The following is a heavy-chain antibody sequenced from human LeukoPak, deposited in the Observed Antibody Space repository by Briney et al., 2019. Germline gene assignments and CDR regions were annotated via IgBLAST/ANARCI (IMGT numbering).Heavy chain of an antibody. D-gene: IGHD3-22*01. CDR3: AKLRVSDSSGYYWDY. V-gene: IGHV3-23*01. Sequence: GGSLRLSCAASGFSFNNYVMSWVRQAPGKGLEWVSAISGDGARTYYADSVKGRFTISRDNSKNTLDLQMNSLRAEDTAIYYCAKLRVSDSSGYYWDYWGQGTLVTVSS. CDR2: ISGDGART. CDR1: GFSFNNYV. J-gene: IGHJ4*02.